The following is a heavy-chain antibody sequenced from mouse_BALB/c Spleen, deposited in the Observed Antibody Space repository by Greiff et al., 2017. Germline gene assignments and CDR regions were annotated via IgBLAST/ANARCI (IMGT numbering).Heavy chain of an antibody. J-gene: IGHJ4*01. CDR1: GFTFSDYY. Sequence: EVKVVESGGGLVKPGGSLKLSCAASGFTFSDYYMYWVRQTPEKRLEWVATISDGGSYTYYPDSVKGRFTISRDNAKNNLYLQMSSLKSEDTAMYYCARADGYGGYAMDYWGQGTSVTVSS. V-gene: IGHV5-4*02. D-gene: IGHD2-2*01. CDR3: ARADGYGGYAMDY. CDR2: ISDGGSYT.